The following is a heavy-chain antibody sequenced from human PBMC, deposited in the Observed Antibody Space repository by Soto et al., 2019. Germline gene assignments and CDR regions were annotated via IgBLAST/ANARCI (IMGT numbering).Heavy chain of an antibody. V-gene: IGHV4-31*03. CDR3: ARFVYRGVIINYVDY. CDR2: IYYSGST. J-gene: IGHJ4*02. CDR1: GGSISSGGYY. D-gene: IGHD3-10*01. Sequence: PSETLSLTCTVSGGSISSGGYYWSWIRQHPGKGLEWIGYIYYSGSTYYNPSLKSRVTISVDTSKNQFSLKLSSVTAADTAVYYCARFVYRGVIINYVDYWGQGTLVTVPQ.